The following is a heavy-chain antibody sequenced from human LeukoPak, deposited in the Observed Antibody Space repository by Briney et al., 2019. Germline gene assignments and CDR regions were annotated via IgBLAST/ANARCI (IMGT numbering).Heavy chain of an antibody. Sequence: GGSLRLSCAASGFTFSSYAMSWVRQAPGKGLEWVSAISGSGGSTYYADSVKGRFTISRDSSKNTLYLQMNSLRAEDTAVYYCAKDGSHSSGWTRPRYYYYGMDVWGQGTTVTVSS. D-gene: IGHD6-19*01. CDR3: AKDGSHSSGWTRPRYYYYGMDV. J-gene: IGHJ6*02. CDR1: GFTFSSYA. CDR2: ISGSGGST. V-gene: IGHV3-23*01.